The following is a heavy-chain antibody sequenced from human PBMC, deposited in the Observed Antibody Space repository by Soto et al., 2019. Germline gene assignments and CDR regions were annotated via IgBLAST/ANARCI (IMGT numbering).Heavy chain of an antibody. Sequence: QVQLVESGGGVVKPGRSLRLSCVASGFIFSSFGMHWVRQAPGKGLEWVAFISYDGNKKDYGNSVKGRFTIFRDNSKNTLYLRMNSLRTEDTAVYHCAREWGTVILGAFEIWGQGTTVSVSS. J-gene: IGHJ3*02. CDR2: ISYDGNKK. CDR3: AREWGTVILGAFEI. V-gene: IGHV3-33*01. D-gene: IGHD3-22*01. CDR1: GFIFSSFG.